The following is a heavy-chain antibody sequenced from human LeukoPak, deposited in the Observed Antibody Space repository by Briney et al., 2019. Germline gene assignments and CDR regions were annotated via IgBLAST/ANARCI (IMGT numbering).Heavy chain of an antibody. CDR3: ASIVTPAGGSDI. CDR1: GGSISSGGYY. V-gene: IGHV4-30-2*01. CDR2: IYHSGST. J-gene: IGHJ3*02. D-gene: IGHD2/OR15-2a*01. Sequence: SETLSLTCTVSGGSISSGGYYWSWIRQPPGKGLEWIGYIYHSGSTYYNPSLKSRVTISVDTSKNQFSLKLSSVTAADTAVYYCASIVTPAGGSDIWGQGTMVTVSS.